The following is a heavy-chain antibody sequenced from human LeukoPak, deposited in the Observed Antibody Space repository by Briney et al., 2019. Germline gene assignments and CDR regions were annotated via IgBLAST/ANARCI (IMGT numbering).Heavy chain of an antibody. CDR3: AKDFGGGSWCFGY. Sequence: PGGSLRLSCEVSGFTFSTYGMHWVRQAPGKGLEWVAFIRHDESKKNYGDSVKGRFTISRDNSKNTVFLQMNSLRAEDTAVYYCAKDFGGGSWCFGYWGQGTLVTVSS. D-gene: IGHD2-15*01. CDR1: GFTFSTYG. J-gene: IGHJ4*02. CDR2: IRHDESKK. V-gene: IGHV3-30*02.